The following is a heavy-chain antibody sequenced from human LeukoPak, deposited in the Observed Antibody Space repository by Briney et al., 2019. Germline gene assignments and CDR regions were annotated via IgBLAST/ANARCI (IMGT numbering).Heavy chain of an antibody. D-gene: IGHD2-2*01. CDR3: AVHDCSSTSCYGDFDWLFLFDY. J-gene: IGHJ4*02. CDR2: IIPIFGTA. CDR1: GYTFTTYD. Sequence: GASVKVSCKASGYTFTTYDINWFRQAPGQGLEWMGGIIPIFGTANYAQKFQGRVTITADKSTSTAYMELSSLRSEDTAVYYCAVHDCSSTSCYGDFDWLFLFDYWGQGTLVTVSS. V-gene: IGHV1-69*06.